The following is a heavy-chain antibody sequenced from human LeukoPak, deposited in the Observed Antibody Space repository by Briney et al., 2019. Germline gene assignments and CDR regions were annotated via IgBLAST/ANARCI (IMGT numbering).Heavy chain of an antibody. CDR2: ISGSTTYI. CDR3: VRGNSAPDY. D-gene: IGHD5-18*01. Sequence: GGSLRLSCAASGFTFITYSINWVRQAPGKGLEWVSSISGSTTYIYYADSVKGRFTISRDNAKNSLYLQMNSLRAEDTAVYYCVRGNSAPDYWGRGTLVTVSS. J-gene: IGHJ4*01. V-gene: IGHV3-21*01. CDR1: GFTFITYS.